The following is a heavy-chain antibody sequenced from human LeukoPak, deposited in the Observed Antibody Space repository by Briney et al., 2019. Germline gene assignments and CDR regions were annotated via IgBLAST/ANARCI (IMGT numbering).Heavy chain of an antibody. Sequence: PGGSLRLSCAASGFTVSSNYMSWVRQAPGKGLEWVSVIYGGGSTYYADSVKGRFTISRDNSKNTLYLQMNSLRAEDTAVYYCARENRWRGYFDYWGQGTLVTVSS. CDR3: ARENRWRGYFDY. V-gene: IGHV3-66*01. J-gene: IGHJ4*02. CDR1: GFTVSSNY. D-gene: IGHD4-23*01. CDR2: IYGGGST.